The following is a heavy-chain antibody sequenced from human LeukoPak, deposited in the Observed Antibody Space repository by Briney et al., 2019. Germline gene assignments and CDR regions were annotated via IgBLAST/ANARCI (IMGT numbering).Heavy chain of an antibody. CDR2: IYPGDSDT. Sequence: GESLKISCKVSGYSFTSYWIGWVRQMPGKGLEWMGIIYPGDSDTRYSPSFQGQVTISADKSISTAYLQWSSLKASDTAMYYCARGPSLLLWFGEFDYWGQGTLVTVSS. D-gene: IGHD3-10*01. CDR3: ARGPSLLLWFGEFDY. V-gene: IGHV5-51*01. CDR1: GYSFTSYW. J-gene: IGHJ4*02.